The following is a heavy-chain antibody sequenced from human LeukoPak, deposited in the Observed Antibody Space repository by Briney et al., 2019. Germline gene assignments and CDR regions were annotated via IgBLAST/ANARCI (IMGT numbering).Heavy chain of an antibody. CDR2: MSWNSGSI. V-gene: IGHV3-9*02. CDR1: GFTSDDYA. CDR3: AKGRDKYQLLSKNWFDP. J-gene: IGHJ5*02. Sequence: GGSLRLSCAASGFTSDDYAMHWVRQAPGKGLEWVSGMSWNSGSIGYADSVKGRFTISRDNAKNSLYLQMNSLRAEDTALYYCAKGRDKYQLLSKNWFDPWGQGTLVTVSS. D-gene: IGHD2-2*01.